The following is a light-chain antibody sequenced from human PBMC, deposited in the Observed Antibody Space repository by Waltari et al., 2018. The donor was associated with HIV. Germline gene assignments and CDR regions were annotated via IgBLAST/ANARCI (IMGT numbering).Light chain of an antibody. CDR3: AACDDSLSGQV. Sequence: QSVLTQPPSASGTPGQRVTISCSGSSSNIGSNEVSWYQQLPGTTPKLLIYRNNQRPSGVPDRISGSKSATSASLAISGLRSEDEADFSCAACDDSLSGQVFGPGTKVTVL. J-gene: IGLJ1*01. CDR1: SSNIGSNE. V-gene: IGLV1-47*01. CDR2: RNN.